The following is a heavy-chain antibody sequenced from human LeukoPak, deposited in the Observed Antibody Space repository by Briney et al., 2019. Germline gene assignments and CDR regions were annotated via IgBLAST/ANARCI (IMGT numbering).Heavy chain of an antibody. V-gene: IGHV4-59*01. CDR3: AAGYCSGGSCYFDAFDI. CDR2: IYYSGST. CDR1: GGSISSYY. J-gene: IGHJ3*02. D-gene: IGHD2-15*01. Sequence: PSETLSLTCTVSGGSISSYYWSWIRQPPGKGLEWIGYIYYSGSTNYNPSLKSRVTISVDTSKNQFSLKLSSVTAADTAVYYCAAGYCSGGSCYFDAFDIWGQGTMVTVSS.